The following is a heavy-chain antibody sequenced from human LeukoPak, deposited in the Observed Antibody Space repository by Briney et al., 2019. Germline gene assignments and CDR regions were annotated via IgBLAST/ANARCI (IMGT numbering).Heavy chain of an antibody. Sequence: SETLSLTCAVYGGSFSGYYWSWIRQPPGKGLEWIGEINHSGSTNYNPSLKSRVTISVDTSKNQFSLKLSSVTAADTAVYYCARLLPLNYYGSGRPVSAFDCWGQGTLVTVSS. J-gene: IGHJ4*02. V-gene: IGHV4-34*01. CDR3: ARLLPLNYYGSGRPVSAFDC. CDR1: GGSFSGYY. D-gene: IGHD3-10*01. CDR2: INHSGST.